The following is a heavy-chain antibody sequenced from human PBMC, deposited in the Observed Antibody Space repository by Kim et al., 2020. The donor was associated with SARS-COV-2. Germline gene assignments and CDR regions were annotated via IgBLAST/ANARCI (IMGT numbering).Heavy chain of an antibody. D-gene: IGHD1-26*01. J-gene: IGHJ6*02. V-gene: IGHV3-23*01. CDR3: AKGVGATTLYYYYYYYGMDV. CDR2: ISGSGGST. Sequence: GGSLRLSCAASGFTFSSYAMSWVRQAPGKGLEWVSAISGSGGSTYYADSVKGRFTISRDNSKNTLYLQMNSLRAEDTAVYYCAKGVGATTLYYYYYYYGMDVWGQGTTVTVSS. CDR1: GFTFSSYA.